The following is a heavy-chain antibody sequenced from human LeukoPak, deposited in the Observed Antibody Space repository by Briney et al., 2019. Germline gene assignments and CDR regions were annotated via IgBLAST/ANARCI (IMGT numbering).Heavy chain of an antibody. Sequence: GGSLRLSCAASGFTFSSYAMHWVRQAPGKGLEWVAVISYDGSNKYYADSVKGRFTISRDNSKNTLYLQMNSLRAEDTAVYYCAREVVPAASSFDYWGQGTLVTVSS. CDR2: ISYDGSNK. D-gene: IGHD2-2*01. CDR3: AREVVPAASSFDY. CDR1: GFTFSSYA. J-gene: IGHJ4*02. V-gene: IGHV3-30*04.